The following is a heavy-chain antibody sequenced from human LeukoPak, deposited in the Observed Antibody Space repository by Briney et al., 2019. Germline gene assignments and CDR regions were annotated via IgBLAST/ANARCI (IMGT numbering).Heavy chain of an antibody. J-gene: IGHJ6*02. CDR1: GGSISSSSYY. CDR3: ARTYGGYYYGMDV. V-gene: IGHV4-39*01. Sequence: PSETLSLTCTASGGSISSSSYYWGWIRQPPGKGLEWISNIYYSGISYYNPSLESRVTISVDTSKNQFSLNLSSVTAADTAVYYCARTYGGYYYGMDVWGQGTTVTVSS. CDR2: IYYSGIS. D-gene: IGHD3-10*01.